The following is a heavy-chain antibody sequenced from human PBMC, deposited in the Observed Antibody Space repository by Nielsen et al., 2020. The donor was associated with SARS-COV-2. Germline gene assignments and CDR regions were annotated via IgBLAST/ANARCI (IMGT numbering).Heavy chain of an antibody. J-gene: IGHJ4*02. CDR3: TRGPRRVVGATIDY. CDR2: IRSRRYGGTT. D-gene: IGHD1-26*01. Sequence: GESLKISCTTSGFTFGDYAMSWVRQAPGKGLEWVSFIRSRRYGGTTEYAASVKGRFTISRDDSKSIAYLQMNSLKTEDTAVYYCTRGPRRVVGATIDYWGQGTLVTVSS. CDR1: GFTFGDYA. V-gene: IGHV3-49*04.